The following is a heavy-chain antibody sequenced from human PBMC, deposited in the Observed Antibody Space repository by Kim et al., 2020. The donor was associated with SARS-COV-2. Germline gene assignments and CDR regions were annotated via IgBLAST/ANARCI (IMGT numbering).Heavy chain of an antibody. CDR1: GFTFSDYY. CDR2: ISSSGSTI. CDR3: AREARVQGDGYNYQYYFDY. D-gene: IGHD5-12*01. V-gene: IGHV3-11*01. Sequence: GGSLRLSCAASGFTFSDYYMSWIRQAPGKGLEWVSYISSSGSTIYYADSVKGRFTISRDNAKNSLYLQMNSLRAEDTAVYYCAREARVQGDGYNYQYYFDYWGQGTLVTVSS. J-gene: IGHJ4*02.